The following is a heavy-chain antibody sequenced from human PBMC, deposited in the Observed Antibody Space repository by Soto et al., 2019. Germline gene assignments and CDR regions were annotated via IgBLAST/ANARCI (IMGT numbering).Heavy chain of an antibody. Sequence: GGSLRLSCAASGFTFSSYGMHWVRQAPGKGLEWVAVISYDGSNKYYADSVKGRFTISRDNSKNTLYLQMNSLRAEDTVVYYCAKDGYGWGSYYNVDGGGMDVWGQGTTVTVS. J-gene: IGHJ6*02. CDR3: AKDGYGWGSYYNVDGGGMDV. CDR2: ISYDGSNK. CDR1: GFTFSSYG. V-gene: IGHV3-30*18. D-gene: IGHD3-10*01.